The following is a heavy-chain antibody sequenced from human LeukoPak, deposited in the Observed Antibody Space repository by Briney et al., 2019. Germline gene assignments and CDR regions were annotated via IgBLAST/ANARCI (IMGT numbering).Heavy chain of an antibody. D-gene: IGHD3-10*01. CDR2: IYYSGST. J-gene: IGHJ4*02. CDR1: GGSISSYY. V-gene: IGHV4-59*01. Sequence: SETLSLTCTVSGGSISSYYWSWIRQPPGKGLEWIGYIYYSGSTNYNPSLKSRVTISVDTSKNQFSLKLSSVTAADTAVYYCARDLAGGSITMVRGVKKPFDYWAREPWSPSPQ. CDR3: ARDLAGGSITMVRGVKKPFDY.